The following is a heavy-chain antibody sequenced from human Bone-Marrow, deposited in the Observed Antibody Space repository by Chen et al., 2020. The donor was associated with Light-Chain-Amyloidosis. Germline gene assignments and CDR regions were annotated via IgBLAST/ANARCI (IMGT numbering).Heavy chain of an antibody. CDR2: IYPDDSDA. CDR3: ARRRDGYNFDY. CDR1: GYTFPNYW. D-gene: IGHD5-12*01. Sequence: EVQLEQSGPEVKKPGESLKISCEGSGYTFPNYWIGWVRQMPGKGLEWMGVIYPDDSDARYSPSFEGQVTISADKSITTAYLQCRSLKASDTAMYYCARRRDGYNFDYWGQGTLVTVSS. V-gene: IGHV5-51*01. J-gene: IGHJ4*02.